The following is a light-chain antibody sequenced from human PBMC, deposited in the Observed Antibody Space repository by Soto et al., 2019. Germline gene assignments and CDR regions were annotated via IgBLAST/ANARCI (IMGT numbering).Light chain of an antibody. J-gene: IGKJ5*01. CDR3: QQRSTWQIT. V-gene: IGKV3-11*01. CDR1: QSVGSY. CDR2: DAS. Sequence: EIVLTQSPATLSLSPGERATLSCRASQSVGSYLAWYQQKSGQAPRLLIYDASNRATGIPARFSGSGSGTDFTLTISSLEPEDFAVYYCQQRSTWQITFGQGTRLEIK.